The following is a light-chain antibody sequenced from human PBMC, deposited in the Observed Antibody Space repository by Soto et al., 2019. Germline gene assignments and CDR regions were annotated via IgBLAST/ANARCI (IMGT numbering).Light chain of an antibody. V-gene: IGLV2-14*01. Sequence: QSVLTQPASVSGSPGQSITISCTGTSSDVGSYDYVSWYQHHPGKGPKLMIFEVSNRPSGVSNRFSGSKSGNTASLTISGLQAEDEADYYCSSYTSSSTLYVFGTGTKLTVL. J-gene: IGLJ1*01. CDR2: EVS. CDR3: SSYTSSSTLYV. CDR1: SSDVGSYDY.